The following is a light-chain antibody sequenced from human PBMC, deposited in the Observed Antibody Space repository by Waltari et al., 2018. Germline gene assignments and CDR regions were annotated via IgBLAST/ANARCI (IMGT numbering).Light chain of an antibody. Sequence: QSALTQPASVSGSPGQSITISRTGTSSDVGDYNYVSWYQQHPGKAPKLMIYDVNNRPSGVSTRFSGSKSGNTASLTISGLQAEDEADYYCGSYTSSSTLVFGGGTKLTVL. CDR3: GSYTSSSTLV. V-gene: IGLV2-14*03. CDR1: SSDVGDYNY. CDR2: DVN. J-gene: IGLJ3*02.